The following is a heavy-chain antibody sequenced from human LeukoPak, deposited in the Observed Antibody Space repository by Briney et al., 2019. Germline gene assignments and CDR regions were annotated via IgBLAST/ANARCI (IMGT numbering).Heavy chain of an antibody. CDR3: AACTDCSGGSCYN. CDR1: GGSISSGGYY. CDR2: IYYSGST. V-gene: IGHV4-31*03. Sequence: SETLSLTCTVSGGSISSGGYYWSWIRQHPGKGLEWIGYIYYSGSTYYNPSLKSRVTISVDTSKNQFSLKLSSVTAADTAVYYCAACTDCSGGSCYNWGQGTLVTVSS. J-gene: IGHJ4*02. D-gene: IGHD2-15*01.